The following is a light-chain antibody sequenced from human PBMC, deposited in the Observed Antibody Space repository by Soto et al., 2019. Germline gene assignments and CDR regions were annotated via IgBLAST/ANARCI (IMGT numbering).Light chain of an antibody. J-gene: IGKJ1*01. CDR2: GAS. CDR1: QSVSSN. Sequence: EIVLTQSPGTLSLCPGERATLSCRASQSVSSNLAWYQQKPGQAPRLLIYGASTRATGIPARFSGSGSGTEFTLAISSLQSEDFAVYYCQQYNNWPPWTLGQGTKVDIK. V-gene: IGKV3-15*01. CDR3: QQYNNWPPWT.